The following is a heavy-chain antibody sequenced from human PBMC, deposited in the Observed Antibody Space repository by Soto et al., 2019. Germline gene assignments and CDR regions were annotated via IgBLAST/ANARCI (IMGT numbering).Heavy chain of an antibody. CDR3: AKDRAGVWFGEWPYYYSYGMHV. D-gene: IGHD3-10*01. J-gene: IGHJ6*02. CDR1: GFTFSSYA. Sequence: EVQLLESGGGLVQPGGSLRLSCAASGFTFSSYAMSWVRQAPGKGLEWVSAISGSGGSTYYADSVKGRFTISRDNSKNREYLQMTSLRDEGTPVYYCAKDRAGVWFGEWPYYYSYGMHVWGQGTTVTVSS. CDR2: ISGSGGST. V-gene: IGHV3-23*01.